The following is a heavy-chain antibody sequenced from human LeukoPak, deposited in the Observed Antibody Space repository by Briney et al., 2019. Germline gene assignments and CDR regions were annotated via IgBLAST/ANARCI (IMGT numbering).Heavy chain of an antibody. CDR2: FSGSGGTT. D-gene: IGHD2-8*01. CDR3: ANGNRCTSPNCLGYYYFYMDV. CDR1: GFTFSNYA. Sequence: PGGSLSLSCVASGFTFSNYAMNWVRQAPGRGLEWVSGFSGSGGTTYYADSVKGRFTISRDNSKNTLYLQMSGLRVEDTAVYYCANGNRCTSPNCLGYYYFYMDVWGKGTTVTVSS. V-gene: IGHV3-23*01. J-gene: IGHJ6*03.